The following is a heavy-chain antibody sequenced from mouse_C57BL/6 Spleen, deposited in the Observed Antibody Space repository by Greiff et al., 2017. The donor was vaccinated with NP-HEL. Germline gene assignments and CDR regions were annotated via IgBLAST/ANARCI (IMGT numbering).Heavy chain of an antibody. CDR2: ISDGGSYT. J-gene: IGHJ3*01. V-gene: IGHV5-4*01. CDR1: GFTFSSYA. Sequence: DVQLVESGGGLVKPGGSLKLSCAASGFTFSSYAMSWVRQTPEKRLEWVATISDGGSYTYYPDNVKGRFTISRDNAKNNLYLQMSHLKSEDTAMYYCARGDSNLHFWGQGTLVTVSA. CDR3: ARGDSNLHF. D-gene: IGHD2-5*01.